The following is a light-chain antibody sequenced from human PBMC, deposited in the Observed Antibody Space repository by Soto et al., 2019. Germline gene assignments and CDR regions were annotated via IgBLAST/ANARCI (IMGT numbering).Light chain of an antibody. CDR3: QHYYGMPLT. V-gene: IGKV1-39*01. CDR2: AAS. Sequence: DIQMTQSPSSLSASVGDRVTITCQASQDISNYLNWYQQKPGKAPKFLIYAASTLRSGVPSRFSGSGSGTDFTLTISSLQPEDFATYYCQHYYGMPLTFGQGTKVDI. CDR1: QDISNY. J-gene: IGKJ1*01.